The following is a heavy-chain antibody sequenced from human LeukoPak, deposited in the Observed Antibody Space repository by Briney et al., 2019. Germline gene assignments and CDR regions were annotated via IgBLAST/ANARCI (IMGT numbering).Heavy chain of an antibody. Sequence: PSETLSLTCTVSGGSIRDNNYYWGWIRRPPGKGLEWIGGIFHSGRTFYNPSLRSRVSMSVDTSKKQIALTVSSVTAADTAVCYCARLLSYDILTDNYYKYYMDVWGKGATVTVSS. D-gene: IGHD3-9*01. CDR1: GGSIRDNNYY. J-gene: IGHJ6*03. V-gene: IGHV4-39*01. CDR3: ARLLSYDILTDNYYKYYMDV. CDR2: IFHSGRT.